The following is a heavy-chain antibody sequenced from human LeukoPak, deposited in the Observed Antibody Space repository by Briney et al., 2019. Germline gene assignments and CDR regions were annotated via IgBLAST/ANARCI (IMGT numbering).Heavy chain of an antibody. J-gene: IGHJ4*02. CDR3: ATRGACHDY. V-gene: IGHV6-1*01. D-gene: IGHD1-26*01. Sequence: SHTLSLTCALSGESVSSNSDALNWIRPSPSRDLEWQERTYYRSKCYNDYAVSVKSRITINPDTSRNQCSLQLNSVTPEDTAVYYCATRGACHDYWGQGTLVTVSS. CDR1: GESVSSNSDA. CDR2: TYYRSKCYN.